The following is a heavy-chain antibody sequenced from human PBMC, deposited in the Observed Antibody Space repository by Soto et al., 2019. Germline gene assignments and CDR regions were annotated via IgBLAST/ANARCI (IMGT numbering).Heavy chain of an antibody. Sequence: QVQLQESGPGLVKPSGTLSLTCAVSGGSISTTRWWNWVRQPPGRGLEWIGDIFQSGSTDYNPSLTSRVTMSVDKSKNQVSLRLRSVTAADTAVYYCVSRDPYGDCAHAFDIWGQGAVVTVSS. CDR2: IFQSGST. D-gene: IGHD4-17*01. CDR3: VSRDPYGDCAHAFDI. V-gene: IGHV4-4*02. J-gene: IGHJ3*02. CDR1: GGSISTTRW.